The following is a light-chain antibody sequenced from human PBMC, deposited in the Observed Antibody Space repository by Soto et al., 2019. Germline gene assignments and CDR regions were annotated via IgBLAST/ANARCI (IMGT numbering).Light chain of an antibody. CDR1: SSDIGGYNY. CDR2: DVS. J-gene: IGLJ2*01. CDR3: ASYAGRNTVL. V-gene: IGLV2-14*03. Sequence: QSALTQPASVSGYPGQSITISCTGTSSDIGGYNYVSWYQQHPGKAPKLMIYDVSDRPSGVANRFSCSKSGNTASLNISGLQAEDEADYYCASYAGRNTVLFGGGTKLTVL.